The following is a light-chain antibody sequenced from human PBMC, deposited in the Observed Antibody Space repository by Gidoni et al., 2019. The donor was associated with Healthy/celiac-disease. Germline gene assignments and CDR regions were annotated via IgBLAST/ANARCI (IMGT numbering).Light chain of an antibody. J-gene: IGLJ3*02. V-gene: IGLV3-27*01. Sequence: SYELTQLPSASVSPGQTARITFTGAVLAKKYARWFQQKPRQAPVLVIYKDSGRPSGIPERFSGSSSGTTVTLTISGAEVEDEADYYCYSAAGKGVFGGGTKLTVL. CDR3: YSAAGKGV. CDR1: VLAKKY. CDR2: KDS.